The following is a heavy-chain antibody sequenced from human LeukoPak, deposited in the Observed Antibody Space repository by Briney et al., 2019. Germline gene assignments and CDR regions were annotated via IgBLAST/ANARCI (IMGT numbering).Heavy chain of an antibody. CDR3: ARQRGVADFDY. CDR1: GYSISSGYY. D-gene: IGHD6-19*01. J-gene: IGHJ4*02. CDR2: IYHSGST. Sequence: PSETLSLTCAVSGYSISSGYYWGWIRQPPGKGLEWIGSIYHSGSTYYNPFLKSRVTISVDTSKNQFSLKLSSVTAADTAVYYCARQRGVADFDYWGQGTLVTVSS. V-gene: IGHV4-38-2*01.